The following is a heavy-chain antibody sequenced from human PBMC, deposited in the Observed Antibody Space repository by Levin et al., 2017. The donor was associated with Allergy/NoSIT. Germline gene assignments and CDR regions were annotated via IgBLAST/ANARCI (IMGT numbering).Heavy chain of an antibody. J-gene: IGHJ5*02. CDR2: VSGNGRNT. Sequence: PGGSLRLSCAASGFTFSNYDMSWVRQAPGKGLEWVSAVSGNGRNTYYADSVKGRFSISRDNSKNTVYLQMNSLRAEDTALYYCAKFYFGRSDPWGQGTLVTVSS. CDR1: GFTFSNYD. D-gene: IGHD3-9*01. CDR3: AKFYFGRSDP. V-gene: IGHV3-23*01.